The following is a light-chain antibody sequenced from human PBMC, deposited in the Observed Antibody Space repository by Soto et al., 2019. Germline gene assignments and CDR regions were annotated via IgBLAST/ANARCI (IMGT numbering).Light chain of an antibody. CDR1: SGDIVSYNR. Sequence: QFVLTQPASLSGSPGQSITISCTGTSGDIVSYNRVSWYKQHPGKAPKLIIHEVTDRPSGVSNRFSGSKSGTTASLNISGLEAVDEAEYYCISYTNVKTRACVFGTGSKVTVL. V-gene: IGLV2-14*01. CDR2: EVT. CDR3: ISYTNVKTRACV. J-gene: IGLJ1*01.